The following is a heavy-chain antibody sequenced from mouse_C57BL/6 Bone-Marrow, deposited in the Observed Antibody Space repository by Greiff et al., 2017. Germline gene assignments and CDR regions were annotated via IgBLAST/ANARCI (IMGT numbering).Heavy chain of an antibody. Sequence: EVQRVESGGGLVKPGGSLKLSCAASGFTFSSYSMSWVRQTPEKRLEWVATISAGGSYTYYPDNVKGRYTISRDNAKNNLYLQMSHLKSEDTAMYYCARDRDYGNSYYFDYWGQAPRSQSPQ. CDR3: ARDRDYGNSYYFDY. J-gene: IGHJ2*01. V-gene: IGHV5-4*01. CDR1: GFTFSSYS. D-gene: IGHD2-1*01. CDR2: ISAGGSYT.